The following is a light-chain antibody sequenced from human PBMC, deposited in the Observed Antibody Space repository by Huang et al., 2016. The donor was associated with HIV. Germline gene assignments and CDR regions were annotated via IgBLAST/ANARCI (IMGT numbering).Light chain of an antibody. CDR3: QQYNNWPWYT. CDR2: GAS. CDR1: QSVSNK. V-gene: IGKV3-15*01. J-gene: IGKJ2*01. Sequence: EIVMTQSPATLSVSPGERATLSCRASQSVSNKVAWYQQKPGQAPRLLVYGASTRATDIPARFSVSGSGPDFPLTISSLQSEDFAVYYCQQYNNWPWYTFGQGTNLEIK.